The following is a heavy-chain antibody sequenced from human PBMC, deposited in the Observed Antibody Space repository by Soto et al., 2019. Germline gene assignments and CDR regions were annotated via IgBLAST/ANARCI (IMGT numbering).Heavy chain of an antibody. CDR2: IYYSGST. J-gene: IGHJ4*02. CDR1: GGSISSYY. V-gene: IGHV4-59*08. D-gene: IGHD2-2*01. Sequence: SETLSLTCTVSGGSISSYYWSWLRQPPGKGLEWIGYIYYSGSTNYNPSLKSRVTISVDTSKNQFSLKLSSVTAADTAVYYCARQSCSSTSCYDGDFDYWGQGTLVTVS. CDR3: ARQSCSSTSCYDGDFDY.